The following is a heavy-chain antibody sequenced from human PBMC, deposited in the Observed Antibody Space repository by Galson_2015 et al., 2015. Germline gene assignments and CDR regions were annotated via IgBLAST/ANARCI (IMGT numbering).Heavy chain of an antibody. Sequence: SLRLSCAASGFTFSSYGMHWVRQAPGKGLEWVAVISYDGSNKYYADSVKGRFTISRDNSKNTLYLQMNSLRAEDTAVYYCAKGNRYYESSGYYPPADYWGQGTLVTVSS. CDR2: ISYDGSNK. V-gene: IGHV3-30*18. D-gene: IGHD3-22*01. CDR1: GFTFSSYG. J-gene: IGHJ4*02. CDR3: AKGNRYYESSGYYPPADY.